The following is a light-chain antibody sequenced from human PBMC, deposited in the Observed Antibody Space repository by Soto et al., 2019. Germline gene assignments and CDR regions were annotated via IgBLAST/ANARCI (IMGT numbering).Light chain of an antibody. CDR3: QAWDRSTGV. Sequence: SYELTQPPSVSVSPGQTASITCSGDKLGDKYVCWYHQKPGQSPVLVIYQDSKRPSGIPERFSGSNSGNTATLTISGTQTMDEDDYYCQAWDRSTGVFGTGTKLTVL. CDR2: QDS. J-gene: IGLJ1*01. V-gene: IGLV3-1*01. CDR1: KLGDKY.